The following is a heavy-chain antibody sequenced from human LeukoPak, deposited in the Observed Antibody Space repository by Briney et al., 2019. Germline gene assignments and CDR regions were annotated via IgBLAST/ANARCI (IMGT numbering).Heavy chain of an antibody. V-gene: IGHV3-48*03. D-gene: IGHD1-14*01. CDR1: GFTFSSYE. CDR3: AKVNRGYYYMDV. Sequence: PGGSLRLSCAASGFTFSSYEMNWVRQAPGKGLEWVSYISSSGSTIYYADSVKGRFTISRDNSKNTLYLQMNSLRAEDTAVYYCAKVNRGYYYMDVWGKGTTVTVSS. CDR2: ISSSGSTI. J-gene: IGHJ6*03.